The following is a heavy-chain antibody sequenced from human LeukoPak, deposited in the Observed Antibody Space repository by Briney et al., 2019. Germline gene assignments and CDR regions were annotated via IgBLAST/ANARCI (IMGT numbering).Heavy chain of an antibody. D-gene: IGHD3-10*01. CDR1: GFTSSSYA. V-gene: IGHV3-23*01. J-gene: IGHJ6*02. CDR3: AKSGGLSGSGRLGMDV. CDR2: ISGSGGST. Sequence: GGSLRLSCAASGFTSSSYAMSWVRQAPGKGLEWVSAISGSGGSTYYADSVKGRFTISRDNSINTLYLQMSSLRAEDAAAYYCAKSGGLSGSGRLGMDVWGQGTTVTVSS.